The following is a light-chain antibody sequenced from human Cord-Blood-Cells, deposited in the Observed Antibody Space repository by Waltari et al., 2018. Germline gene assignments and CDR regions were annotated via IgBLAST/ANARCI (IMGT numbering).Light chain of an antibody. CDR2: DAA. J-gene: IGKJ4*01. V-gene: IGKV3-11*01. CDR3: QQRSNWPTLT. Sequence: EIVLTQSPSPLSLSPGARAPLSCRASQRVSSYLAWYQQKPGQAPRLLIYDAANRATGIPARFSGSGSGTDFTLTISSLEPEDFAVYYCQQRSNWPTLTFGGGTKVEIK. CDR1: QRVSSY.